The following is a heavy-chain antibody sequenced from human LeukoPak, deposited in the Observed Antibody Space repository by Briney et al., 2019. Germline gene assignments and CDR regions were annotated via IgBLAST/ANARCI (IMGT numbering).Heavy chain of an antibody. D-gene: IGHD4-23*01. CDR1: GFAFHNYA. Sequence: GRSLRLSCVGSGFAFHNYAMHWVRRPPGKGLEWVSAINWNSDTKSYADSVKGRFTISRDRARNSLYLQMDSLRPEDTALYYCAKDTGGNGAYFYAMDVWGQGTSVTVSS. J-gene: IGHJ6*02. V-gene: IGHV3-9*01. CDR3: AKDTGGNGAYFYAMDV. CDR2: INWNSDTK.